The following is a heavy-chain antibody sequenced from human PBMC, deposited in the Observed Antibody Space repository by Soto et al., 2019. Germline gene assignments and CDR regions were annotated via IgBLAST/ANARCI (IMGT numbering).Heavy chain of an antibody. V-gene: IGHV3-74*01. Sequence: PGGSLRLSCAASGYTFSTYWMHWVRQAPGKGLVWVSRINSDGSTTNYADSVKGRFTISRDNAKNTLYLQMNSLRAEDTAVYYCARDAYYDMGVWGQGTTVTVSS. J-gene: IGHJ6*02. CDR3: ARDAYYDMGV. CDR2: INSDGSTT. CDR1: GYTFSTYW.